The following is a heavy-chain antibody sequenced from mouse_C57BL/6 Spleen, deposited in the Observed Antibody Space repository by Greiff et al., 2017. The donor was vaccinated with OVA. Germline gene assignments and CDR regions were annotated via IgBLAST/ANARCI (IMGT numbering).Heavy chain of an antibody. D-gene: IGHD2-4*01. V-gene: IGHV5-4*01. Sequence: EVQLVESGGGLVKPGGSLKLSCAASGFTFSSYAMSWVRQTPEKRLEWVATISDGGSYTYYPDNVKGRFTISRDNAKNNLYLQMSHLKSEDTAMYYCARENYDYDGWAYWGQGTLVTVSA. CDR3: ARENYDYDGWAY. CDR1: GFTFSSYA. J-gene: IGHJ3*01. CDR2: ISDGGSYT.